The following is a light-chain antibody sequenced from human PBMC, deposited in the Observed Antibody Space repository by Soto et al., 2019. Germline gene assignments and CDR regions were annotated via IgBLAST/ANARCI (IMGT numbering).Light chain of an antibody. Sequence: DIQMTQSPSSLSASEGDRVTLTCRASQSISRYLNWYQQKPVRAPKLLMYGASNLQNGVPSRFSGSGSGTDFTLTISNLQPEDFATYYCQQSYGTPRSFGGGTKVEIK. CDR1: QSISRY. V-gene: IGKV1-39*01. J-gene: IGKJ4*01. CDR2: GAS. CDR3: QQSYGTPRS.